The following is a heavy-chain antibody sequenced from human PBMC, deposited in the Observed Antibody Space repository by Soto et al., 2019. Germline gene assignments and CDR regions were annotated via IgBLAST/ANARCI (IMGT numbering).Heavy chain of an antibody. V-gene: IGHV1-69*01. CDR1: GGTFSIYS. Sequence: QVQLVQSGAEVKKPGSSVKVSCQASGGTFSIYSINWVRQAPGQGLEWMGGIIPMFGAPNYAQKFQGRVTMTAYETTSTAYMELSSLTSADTAVYFCARAFRQWLEKAGFDYWGQGTRVTVSS. D-gene: IGHD6-19*01. CDR2: IIPMFGAP. J-gene: IGHJ4*02. CDR3: ARAFRQWLEKAGFDY.